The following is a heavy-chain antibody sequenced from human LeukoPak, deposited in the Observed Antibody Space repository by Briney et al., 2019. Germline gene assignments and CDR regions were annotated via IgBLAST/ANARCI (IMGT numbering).Heavy chain of an antibody. V-gene: IGHV4-59*12. CDR1: GGSISSYY. Sequence: SETLSLTCTVSGGSISSYYWSWIRQPPGKGLEWIGYIYYSGSTNYNPSLKSRVTISVDTSKNQFSLKLSSVTAADTAVYYCARATPDLTIFGVVIRNWFDPWGQGTLVTVSS. CDR3: ARATPDLTIFGVVIRNWFDP. CDR2: IYYSGST. J-gene: IGHJ5*02. D-gene: IGHD3-3*01.